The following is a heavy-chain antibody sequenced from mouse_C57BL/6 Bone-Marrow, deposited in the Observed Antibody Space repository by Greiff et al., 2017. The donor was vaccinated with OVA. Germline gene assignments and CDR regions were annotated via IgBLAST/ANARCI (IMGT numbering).Heavy chain of an antibody. D-gene: IGHD1-1*01. CDR1: GYTFTSYW. V-gene: IGHV1-74*01. Sequence: QVQLKQSGAELVKPGASVKVSCKASGYTFTSYWMHWVKQRPGQGLEWIGRIHPSVSDTNYNQKFKGKATLTVDKSSSTAYMQLSSLTSEDSAVYYCAIDGSSYPYWYFDVWGTGTTVTVSS. CDR3: AIDGSSYPYWYFDV. CDR2: IHPSVSDT. J-gene: IGHJ1*03.